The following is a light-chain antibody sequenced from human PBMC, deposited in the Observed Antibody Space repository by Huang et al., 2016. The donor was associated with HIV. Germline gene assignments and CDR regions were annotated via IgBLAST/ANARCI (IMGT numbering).Light chain of an antibody. CDR1: QAISSW. Sequence: DIQMTQSPSSVSAFVGDRVTITCRASQAISSWLAWYQQKPGKAPKLLIYATSSLQRGVPSRYSGSGSGTDFTLTINSLQPEDFATYYCQQANTFPQTFGQGTKVEI. V-gene: IGKV1-12*01. CDR2: ATS. CDR3: QQANTFPQT. J-gene: IGKJ1*01.